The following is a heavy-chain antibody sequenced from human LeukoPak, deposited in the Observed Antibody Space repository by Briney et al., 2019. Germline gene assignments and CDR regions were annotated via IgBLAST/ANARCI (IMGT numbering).Heavy chain of an antibody. CDR2: INSDGSST. D-gene: IGHD3-9*01. Sequence: PGGSLRLSCAASGFTFSNYWMHWVRQAPGKGLVWVSRINSDGSSTRYADSVKGRFTISRDNAKNTLYLQMNSLRAKDTAVYYCGRELDWLPTLDYWGQGTLVTVSS. CDR3: GRELDWLPTLDY. J-gene: IGHJ4*02. V-gene: IGHV3-74*01. CDR1: GFTFSNYW.